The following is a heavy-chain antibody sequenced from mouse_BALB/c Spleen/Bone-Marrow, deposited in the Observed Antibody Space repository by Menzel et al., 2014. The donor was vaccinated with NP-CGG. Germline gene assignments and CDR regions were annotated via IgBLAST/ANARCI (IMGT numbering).Heavy chain of an antibody. Sequence: QVQLQQSGAELVKPGASVKLSCKASGYTFTSYYMYWVKQRPGQGLEWIGGINPSNGGTNFNEKFKSKATLTVDKSSSTAYMQLSSLTSEDSAVYYCTRDHYYSGSSYWYFDVWGAGTTVTVSS. CDR1: GYTFTSYY. CDR2: INPSNGGT. J-gene: IGHJ1*01. CDR3: TRDHYYSGSSYWYFDV. D-gene: IGHD1-1*01. V-gene: IGHV1S81*02.